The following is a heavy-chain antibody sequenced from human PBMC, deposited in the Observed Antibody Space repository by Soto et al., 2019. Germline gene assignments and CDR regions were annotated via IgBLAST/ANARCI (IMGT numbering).Heavy chain of an antibody. CDR3: PRSVAVPGAHIDY. Sequence: SETLSRTCSVSGGSISGSYWSWIRQSPGKGLEWLGYVYYTGSTNYSPSLRSRVSISVDTSKNEFSLRLRSVTAPDTAVYFCPRSVAVPGAHIDYWGQGTQVTVSS. CDR1: GGSISGSY. CDR2: VYYTGST. J-gene: IGHJ4*02. D-gene: IGHD6-19*01. V-gene: IGHV4-59*01.